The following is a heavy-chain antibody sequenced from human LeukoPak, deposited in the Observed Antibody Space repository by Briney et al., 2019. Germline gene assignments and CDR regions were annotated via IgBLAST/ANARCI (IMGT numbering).Heavy chain of an antibody. CDR3: AKCSHCSSTSCYRYYYYYMDV. Sequence: GGSLRLSCAASGFTFSSYAMSWVRQAPGKGLEWVSAISGSGGSTYYADSVKGRFTISRDNSKNTLYLQMNSLRAEDTAVYYCAKCSHCSSTSCYRYYYYYMDVWGKGTTVIVSS. CDR1: GFTFSSYA. D-gene: IGHD2-2*02. CDR2: ISGSGGST. J-gene: IGHJ6*03. V-gene: IGHV3-23*01.